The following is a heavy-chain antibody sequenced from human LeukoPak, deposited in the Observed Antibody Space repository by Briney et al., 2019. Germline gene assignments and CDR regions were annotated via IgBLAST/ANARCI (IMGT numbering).Heavy chain of an antibody. CDR3: ARDPFSSDGAYNWFEP. V-gene: IGHV1-2*02. CDR1: GYTFTGYY. J-gene: IGHJ5*02. Sequence: GASVKVSCKASGYTFTGYYMHWVRQAPGQGLEWRGWINPNSGGTNYAQKFQGRVTMTRDTSISTAYMELSRLRSDDTAVYYCARDPFSSDGAYNWFEPWGQGTLVTVSS. CDR2: INPNSGGT. D-gene: IGHD6-19*01.